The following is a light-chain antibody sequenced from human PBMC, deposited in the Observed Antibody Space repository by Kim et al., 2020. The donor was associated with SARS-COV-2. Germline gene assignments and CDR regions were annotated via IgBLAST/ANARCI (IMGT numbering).Light chain of an antibody. CDR2: DVD. J-gene: IGLJ3*02. CDR3: SSFRSGNNLL. V-gene: IGLV2-14*04. CDR1: RTDVAAYNF. Sequence: QSLNITCTRTRTDVAAYNFVSWYQQHPAEAPKVIIYDVDNRPSGVSNRFSGSTSGVTATLIISGVRHEDEADYFCSSFRSGNNLLFGGGTKLTVL.